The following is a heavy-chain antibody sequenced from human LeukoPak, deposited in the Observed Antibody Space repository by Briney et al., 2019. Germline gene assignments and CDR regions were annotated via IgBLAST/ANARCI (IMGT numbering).Heavy chain of an antibody. CDR3: ATPLDYYDTSGYHQGGD. Sequence: GGSLRLSCAASGFTFSSYWMTWVRQAPGKGLEWVANIKEDGSKKNYVDSVKGRFTISRDNAKNSLYLQMNSLRAEDTAVYYCATPLDYYDTSGYHQGGDWGQGTLVTVSS. CDR2: IKEDGSKK. J-gene: IGHJ4*02. V-gene: IGHV3-7*03. D-gene: IGHD3-22*01. CDR1: GFTFSSYW.